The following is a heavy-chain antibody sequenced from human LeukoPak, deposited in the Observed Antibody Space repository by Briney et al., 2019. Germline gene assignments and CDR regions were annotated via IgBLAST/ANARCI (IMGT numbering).Heavy chain of an antibody. CDR1: GFTFSSYA. CDR2: ISSSSSYI. Sequence: TGGSLRLSCAASGFTFSSYAMSWVRQAPGKGLEWVSSISSSSSYIYYADSVKGRFTISRDNAKNSLYLQMNSLRAEDTAVYYCASNGADSSSWYAFDIWGQGTMVTVSS. V-gene: IGHV3-21*01. CDR3: ASNGADSSSWYAFDI. J-gene: IGHJ3*02. D-gene: IGHD6-13*01.